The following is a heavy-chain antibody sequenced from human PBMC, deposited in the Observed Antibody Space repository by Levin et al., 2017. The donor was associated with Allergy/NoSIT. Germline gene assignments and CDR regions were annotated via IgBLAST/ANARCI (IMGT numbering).Heavy chain of an antibody. Sequence: LPFSSSFFFFINYSICLVRLAPVTFLSFFSSLLFRFLLPSSADSVKGRFTISRDNSKNTLYLQMNSLRVEDTAVYYCAISSGWYRPTGAFDDWGQGTLVTVSS. V-gene: IGHV3-23*01. CDR3: AISSGWYRPTGAFDD. D-gene: IGHD6-19*01. J-gene: IGHJ4*02. CDR1: FFFFINYS. CDR2: LLFRFLLP.